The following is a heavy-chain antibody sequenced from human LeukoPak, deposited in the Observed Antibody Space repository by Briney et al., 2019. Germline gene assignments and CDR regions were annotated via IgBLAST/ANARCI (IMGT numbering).Heavy chain of an antibody. CDR2: ISSRSTTT. D-gene: IGHD3-10*01. J-gene: IGHJ4*02. Sequence: PGGSLRLSCAASGFTFSSYRMNWVRQAPGKGLEWVSYISSRSTTTYYADSVKGRFTISRDNDKNSLYLQMNSLRDEDTAVYYCAREAPYYYGAGSYYTAWGQGTLVTVSS. CDR1: GFTFSSYR. CDR3: AREAPYYYGAGSYYTA. V-gene: IGHV3-48*02.